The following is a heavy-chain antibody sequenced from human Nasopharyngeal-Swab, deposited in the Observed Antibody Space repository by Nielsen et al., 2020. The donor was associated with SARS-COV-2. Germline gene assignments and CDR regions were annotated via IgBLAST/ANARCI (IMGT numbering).Heavy chain of an antibody. Sequence: GESLKISCKGSGYSFTSYWIGWVRQMPGKGLEWMGVIYPGDSDTRYSPSFQGQVTISADKSISTAYLQWSSLKASDTAMYYCATQEKVYDSSGYYSGDAFDIWGQGTMVTVSS. CDR1: GYSFTSYW. J-gene: IGHJ3*02. CDR2: IYPGDSDT. D-gene: IGHD3-22*01. V-gene: IGHV5-51*01. CDR3: ATQEKVYDSSGYYSGDAFDI.